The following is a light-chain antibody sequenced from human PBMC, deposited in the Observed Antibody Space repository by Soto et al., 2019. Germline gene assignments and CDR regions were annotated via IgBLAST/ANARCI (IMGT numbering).Light chain of an antibody. Sequence: QSVLTQPASVSGSPGQSITISCAGTSSDVGGYNYVSWYQQHPGKAPKLLIYEVSNRPSGVSNRFSGSKSGNTASLTISGLQAGDEADYYCSSYTSSSTGGDVFGTGTKLTVL. V-gene: IGLV2-14*01. CDR3: SSYTSSSTGGDV. J-gene: IGLJ1*01. CDR2: EVS. CDR1: SSDVGGYNY.